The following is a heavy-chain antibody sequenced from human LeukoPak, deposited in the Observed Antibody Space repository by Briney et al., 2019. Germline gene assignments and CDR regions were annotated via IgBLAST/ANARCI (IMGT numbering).Heavy chain of an antibody. CDR3: ARGGRLPWFGELLDAPADY. D-gene: IGHD3-10*01. J-gene: IGHJ4*02. CDR1: GYTFTSYG. CDR2: ISAYNGNT. Sequence: ASVKVSCKASGYTFTSYGISWVRQAPGQGLEWMGWISAYNGNTNYAQKLQGRVTMTTDTSTSTAYMELRSLRSDDTAVYYCARGGRLPWFGELLDAPADYWGQGTLVTVSS. V-gene: IGHV1-18*01.